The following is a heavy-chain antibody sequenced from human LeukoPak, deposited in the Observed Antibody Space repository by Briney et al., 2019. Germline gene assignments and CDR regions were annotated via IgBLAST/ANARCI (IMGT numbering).Heavy chain of an antibody. CDR3: ARGAYSSSKGLTFDY. CDR2: IYHSGRT. J-gene: IGHJ4*02. CDR1: GGSIDSNNW. D-gene: IGHD6-13*01. Sequence: SETLSLTCGVSGGSIDSNNWWSWVRQPPGKGLEWIGEIYHSGRTNYNPSLKSRVTISVDTSKNQFSLKLSSVTAADTAVYYCARGAYSSSKGLTFDYWGQGTLVTVSS. V-gene: IGHV4-4*02.